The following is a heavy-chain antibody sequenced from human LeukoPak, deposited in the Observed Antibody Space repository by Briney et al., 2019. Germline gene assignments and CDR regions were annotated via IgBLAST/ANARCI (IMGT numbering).Heavy chain of an antibody. J-gene: IGHJ4*02. CDR2: IYYSGST. CDR1: GGSISSYY. D-gene: IGHD5-18*01. Sequence: SETLSLTCTVSGGSISSYYWSWIRQPPGKGLEYIGYIYYSGSTNYNPSLKSRVTISVDTSKNQFSLKLSSVTAADTAVYYCARGEGYSYGQAFDYWGQGTLVTVSS. CDR3: ARGEGYSYGQAFDY. V-gene: IGHV4-59*01.